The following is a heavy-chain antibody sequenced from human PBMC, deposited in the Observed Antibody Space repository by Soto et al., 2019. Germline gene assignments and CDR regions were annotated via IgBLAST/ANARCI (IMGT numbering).Heavy chain of an antibody. CDR3: AREVGATSGWLDP. J-gene: IGHJ5*02. Sequence: LXLXCAASGLTFTNXAMTWVRQSPGKGLQWVSGISSTGGLKYYADSVQGRFTISRDNSKNTLYLQMDNLRDEDTAIYYCAREVGATSGWLDPWGQGTQVPV. V-gene: IGHV3-23*01. CDR2: ISSTGGLK. CDR1: GLTFTNXA. D-gene: IGHD1-26*01.